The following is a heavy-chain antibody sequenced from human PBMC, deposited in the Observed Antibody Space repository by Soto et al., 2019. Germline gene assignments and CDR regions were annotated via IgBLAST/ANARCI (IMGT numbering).Heavy chain of an antibody. CDR2: IYYSGST. J-gene: IGHJ6*03. D-gene: IGHD1-26*01. V-gene: IGHV4-59*08. CDR3: AGLVGPSPLGYYYYYMDV. CDR1: SGSISSYY. Sequence: SETLSLTCTVSSGSISSYYWSWIRQSPGKGLEWIGYIYYSGSTNYNPSLKGRVTISVDTSKNQFSLKLSSVTAADTAVYYCAGLVGPSPLGYYYYYMDVWGKGTTVTVSS.